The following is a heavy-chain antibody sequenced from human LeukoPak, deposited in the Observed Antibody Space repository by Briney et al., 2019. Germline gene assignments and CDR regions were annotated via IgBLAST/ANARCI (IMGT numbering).Heavy chain of an antibody. CDR3: AREGWNHGYDAFDI. D-gene: IGHD1-14*01. V-gene: IGHV1-18*01. Sequence: GGSLRLSCAASGFTFSSYWISWVRQAPGQGLEWMGWISAYNGNTNYAQKLQGRVTMTTDTSTSTAYMELRSLRSDDTAVYYCAREGWNHGYDAFDIWGQGTMVTVSS. J-gene: IGHJ3*02. CDR2: ISAYNGNT. CDR1: GFTFSSYW.